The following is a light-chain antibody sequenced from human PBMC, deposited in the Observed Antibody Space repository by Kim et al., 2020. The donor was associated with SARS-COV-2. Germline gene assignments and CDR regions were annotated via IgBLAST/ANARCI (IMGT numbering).Light chain of an antibody. CDR3: QVWDSSSDHVV. Sequence: PGKTATGTCGGNNIGSKSAHWYQQKPGPAPLLVVYDHNHRPSGIPERFSGSISGNTATLTITRVEAGDEATYYCQVWDSSSDHVVFGGGTQLTVL. V-gene: IGLV3-21*03. CDR1: NIGSKS. CDR2: DHN. J-gene: IGLJ2*01.